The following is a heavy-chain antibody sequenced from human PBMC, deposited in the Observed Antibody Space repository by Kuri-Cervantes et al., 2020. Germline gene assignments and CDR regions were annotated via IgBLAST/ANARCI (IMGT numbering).Heavy chain of an antibody. D-gene: IGHD6-13*01. CDR2: ISAYNGNT. CDR1: GYTFTSYG. Sequence: ASVKVSCKASGYTFTSYGISWVRQVPGQGLEWMGWISAYNGNTNYAQKLQGRVTMTTDTSTSTAYMELRSLRSDDTAVYYCARAEAGIAAAGLVDYWGQGTLVTVSS. V-gene: IGHV1-18*01. CDR3: ARAEAGIAAAGLVDY. J-gene: IGHJ4*02.